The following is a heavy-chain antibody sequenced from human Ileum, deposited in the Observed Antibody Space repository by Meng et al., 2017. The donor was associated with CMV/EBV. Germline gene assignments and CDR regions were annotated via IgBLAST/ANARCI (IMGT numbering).Heavy chain of an antibody. CDR3: ARDHASSSQLLDY. Sequence: QVHLVQSGAEVKNIGASVKGSCKASGYTFSSYSFSWVRQAPGQGLEWMGWISAYNGDIKYAQKFRDRVTMTTDTSTSTAYMDLRGLRSDDTAVYYCARDHASSSQLLDYWGQGTLVTVSS. CDR2: ISAYNGDI. J-gene: IGHJ4*02. D-gene: IGHD6-6*01. V-gene: IGHV1-18*04. CDR1: GYTFSSYS.